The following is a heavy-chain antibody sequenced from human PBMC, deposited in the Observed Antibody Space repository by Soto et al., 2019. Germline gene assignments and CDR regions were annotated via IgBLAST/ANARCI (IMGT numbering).Heavy chain of an antibody. V-gene: IGHV1-69*01. Sequence: QVQMVQSGAEVKKPGSSVKVSCKASGGTFSSYAISWVRQAPGQGLEWMGGIIPIFGTANYAQKFQGRVTITADESTSTAYMELSSLRSEDTAVYYCARPDRCSGGSCSHYYYGMDVWGQGTTVTVSS. CDR1: GGTFSSYA. CDR2: IIPIFGTA. CDR3: ARPDRCSGGSCSHYYYGMDV. J-gene: IGHJ6*02. D-gene: IGHD2-15*01.